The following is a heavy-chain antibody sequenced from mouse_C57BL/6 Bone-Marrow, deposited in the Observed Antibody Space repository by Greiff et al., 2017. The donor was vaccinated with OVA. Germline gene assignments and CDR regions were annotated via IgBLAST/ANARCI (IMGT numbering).Heavy chain of an antibody. J-gene: IGHJ3*01. V-gene: IGHV1-64*01. D-gene: IGHD2-4*01. CDR1: GYTFTSYW. CDR3: AAYYDSAWFAY. Sequence: QVQLQQPGAELVKPGASVKLSCKASGYTFTSYWMHWVKQRPGQGLEWIGMIHPNSGSTNYNEKFKGKATLTADKSSSTAYMQFSSLTSEDSAIYYCAAYYDSAWFAYWGQGTLVTVSA. CDR2: IHPNSGST.